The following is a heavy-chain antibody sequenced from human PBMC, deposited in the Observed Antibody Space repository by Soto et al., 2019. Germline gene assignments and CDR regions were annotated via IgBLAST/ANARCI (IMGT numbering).Heavy chain of an antibody. CDR3: ARLDSTMITFDY. CDR2: IIPLFGTT. V-gene: IGHV1-69*06. J-gene: IGHJ4*02. D-gene: IGHD5-18*01. Sequence: QVQLVQSGAEVKKPGSSVKISCKTSGDSFKNYAIGWVRQVPGQGLEWTGSIIPLFGTTNYARIFEGRVTITADKSTTTVYMELSSLRSEDTAVYYCARLDSTMITFDYWGQGTLVTVSS. CDR1: GDSFKNYA.